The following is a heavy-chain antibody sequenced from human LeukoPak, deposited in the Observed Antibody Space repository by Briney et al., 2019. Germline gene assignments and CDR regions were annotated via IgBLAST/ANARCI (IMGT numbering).Heavy chain of an antibody. J-gene: IGHJ4*02. D-gene: IGHD4-23*01. CDR1: GGSISSGDYY. CDR2: IYYSGST. V-gene: IGHV4-30-4*08. CDR3: ARVVTQGYFDY. Sequence: SETLSLTCTVSGGSISSGDYYWSWIRQPPGKGLEWIGYIYYSGSTYYNPSLKSRVTISVDTSKKQFSLKLSSVTAADTAVYYCARVVTQGYFDYWGQGTLVTVSS.